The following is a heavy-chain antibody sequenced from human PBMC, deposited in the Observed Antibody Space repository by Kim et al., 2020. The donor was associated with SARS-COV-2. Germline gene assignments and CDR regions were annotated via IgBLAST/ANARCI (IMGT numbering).Heavy chain of an antibody. Sequence: VRFTISRDNSKNTMYLQMNSLRAEDTAVYYCAKGARSYYGSGSYYLAGDYWGQGTLVTVSS. D-gene: IGHD3-10*01. V-gene: IGHV3-30*02. J-gene: IGHJ4*02. CDR3: AKGARSYYGSGSYYLAGDY.